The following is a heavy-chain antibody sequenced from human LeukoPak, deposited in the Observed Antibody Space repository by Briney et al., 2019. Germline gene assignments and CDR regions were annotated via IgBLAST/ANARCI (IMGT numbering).Heavy chain of an antibody. Sequence: SQTLSLTCTVSGGSISSGDYYWSWIRQPPGKDLEWIGYIYYSGSTYYNPSLKSRVTISVDTSKNQFSLKLSSVTAADTAVYYCARVRYYGSGTQVPRFYYYYGMDVWGQGTTVTVSS. CDR1: GGSISSGDYY. V-gene: IGHV4-30-4*08. J-gene: IGHJ6*02. CDR2: IYYSGST. D-gene: IGHD3-10*01. CDR3: ARVRYYGSGTQVPRFYYYYGMDV.